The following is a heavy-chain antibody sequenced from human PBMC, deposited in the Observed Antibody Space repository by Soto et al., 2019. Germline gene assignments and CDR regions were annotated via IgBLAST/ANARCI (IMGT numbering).Heavy chain of an antibody. V-gene: IGHV1-18*04. CDR2: ISAYNGNT. CDR3: ARDGSPGYYYDSSGYPDY. D-gene: IGHD3-22*01. J-gene: IGHJ4*02. Sequence: GASVKVSFKASGYTFTSYGISWVRQAPGQGLEWMGWISAYNGNTNYAQKLQGRVTMTTDTSTSTAYMELRSLRSDDTAVYYCARDGSPGYYYDSSGYPDYWGQGTLVTVSS. CDR1: GYTFTSYG.